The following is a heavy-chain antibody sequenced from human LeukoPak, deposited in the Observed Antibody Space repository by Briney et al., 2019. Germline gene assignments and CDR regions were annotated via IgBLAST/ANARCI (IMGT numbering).Heavy chain of an antibody. CDR3: ARDIGASAWDRLGYY. V-gene: IGHV1-18*04. Sequence: ASVKVSCKASGYTFTSYGITWVRQAPGQGLEWMGWISAYNGATEYAQNLQGRVTMSTDTSTSTAYMELRSLISDDTAVYYCARDIGASAWDRLGYYWRQGTLVTVSS. CDR2: ISAYNGAT. D-gene: IGHD6-19*01. CDR1: GYTFTSYG. J-gene: IGHJ4*02.